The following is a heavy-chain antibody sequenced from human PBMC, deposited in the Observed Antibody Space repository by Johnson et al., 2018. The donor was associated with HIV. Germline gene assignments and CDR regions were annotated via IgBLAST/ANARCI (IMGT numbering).Heavy chain of an antibody. V-gene: IGHV3-11*04. D-gene: IGHD1-14*01. CDR2: ISSDGTTI. Sequence: QVQLVESGGGVVQPGGSLRLSCAASGFTFSDYYMSWIRQAPGKGLERVSYISSDGTTIYDADSVKGRFTMSRDNAKNSLYLQMNSRRSEDTGVYYCSMGTTGQYHYDAFDIWVQGTMVTVSS. CDR1: GFTFSDYY. J-gene: IGHJ3*02. CDR3: SMGTTGQYHYDAFDI.